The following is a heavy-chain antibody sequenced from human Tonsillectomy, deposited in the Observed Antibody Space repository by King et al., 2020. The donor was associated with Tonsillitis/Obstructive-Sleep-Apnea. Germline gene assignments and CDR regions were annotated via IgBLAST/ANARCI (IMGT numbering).Heavy chain of an antibody. Sequence: QLQESGPGLVKPSETLSLTCTVSGGSINGFYWSWIRQPPGKGLEWIGYIYYSGSTSYNPSLKSRVTISLDTSKTQFSLRLSSVTAADPAVYYCARHHPPLIVDSWGQGTLVTVSS. CDR2: IYYSGST. V-gene: IGHV4-59*08. CDR1: GGSINGFY. J-gene: IGHJ5*02. D-gene: IGHD3-22*01. CDR3: ARHHPPLIVDS.